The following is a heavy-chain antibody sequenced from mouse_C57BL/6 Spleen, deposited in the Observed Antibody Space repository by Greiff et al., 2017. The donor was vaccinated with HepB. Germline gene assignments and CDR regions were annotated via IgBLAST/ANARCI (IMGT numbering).Heavy chain of an antibody. J-gene: IGHJ4*01. CDR1: GYAFSSYW. D-gene: IGHD4-1*01. V-gene: IGHV1-80*01. CDR2: IYPGDGDT. CDR3: ARGPWDGAMDY. Sequence: VQLQQSGAELVKPGASVKISCKASGYAFSSYWMNWVKQRPGKGLEWIGQIYPGDGDTNYNGKFKGKATLTADKSSSTAYMQLSSLTSEDSAVYFCARGPWDGAMDYWGQGTSVTVSS.